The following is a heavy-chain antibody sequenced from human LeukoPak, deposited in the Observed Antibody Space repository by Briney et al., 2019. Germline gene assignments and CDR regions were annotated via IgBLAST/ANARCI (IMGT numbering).Heavy chain of an antibody. D-gene: IGHD3-22*01. CDR2: INPNSGGT. CDR1: GYTFTGYY. V-gene: IGHV1-2*02. J-gene: IGHJ5*01. Sequence: ASVKVSCKASGYTFTGYYMHWVRQAPGQGLEWMGWINPNSGGTNYAQKFQGRVTMTRDTSISTAYMELSRLRSEDTAVYYCARAGHYYDSSGYSTNCNWFDSWGQGTLVTVSS. CDR3: ARAGHYYDSSGYSTNCNWFDS.